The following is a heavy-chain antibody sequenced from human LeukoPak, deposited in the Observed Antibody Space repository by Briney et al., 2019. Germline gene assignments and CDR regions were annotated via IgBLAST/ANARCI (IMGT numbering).Heavy chain of an antibody. J-gene: IGHJ4*02. CDR1: GFTFTGYW. V-gene: IGHV3-74*01. Sequence: GGSLRLSCAASGFTFTGYWMNWVRHAPGKGLVWVSRINSDGTTTSYADSVKGRFTISRDNAKNTLYLQMNSLRAEDTAVYYCARRYCTGGSCYADYWGQGTLVTVSS. D-gene: IGHD2-15*01. CDR2: INSDGTTT. CDR3: ARRYCTGGSCYADY.